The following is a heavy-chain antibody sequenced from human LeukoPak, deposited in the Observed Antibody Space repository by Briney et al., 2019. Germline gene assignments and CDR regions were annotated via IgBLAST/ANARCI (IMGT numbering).Heavy chain of an antibody. CDR3: ARCRAYDRSSYYTDWGYFDL. J-gene: IGHJ2*01. V-gene: IGHV3-30*04. Sequence: TGGSLRLSCATSGFTFSSYEMIWVRQAPGKGLEWVAIISYDGNSQYYADSVKGRFSISRDNAKNTLFLQMNSLRPEDTAMYYCARCRAYDRSSYYTDWGYFDLWGRGTLVTMSS. D-gene: IGHD3-22*01. CDR2: ISYDGNSQ. CDR1: GFTFSSYE.